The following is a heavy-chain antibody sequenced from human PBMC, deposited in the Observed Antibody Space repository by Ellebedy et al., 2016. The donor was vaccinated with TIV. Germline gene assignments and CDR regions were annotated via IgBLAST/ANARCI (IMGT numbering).Heavy chain of an antibody. J-gene: IGHJ6*02. CDR3: AKDVAQWLSHGLDV. Sequence: PGGSLRLSCAASGFTFSSHAMSWVRQAPGKGLEWVSGTSGSGDNTDYADSVRGRLTISRDNSKNTLYLQMNSLRADDTAVYFCAKDVAQWLSHGLDVWGQGTTVTVSS. D-gene: IGHD3-22*01. CDR1: GFTFSSHA. CDR2: TSGSGDNT. V-gene: IGHV3-23*01.